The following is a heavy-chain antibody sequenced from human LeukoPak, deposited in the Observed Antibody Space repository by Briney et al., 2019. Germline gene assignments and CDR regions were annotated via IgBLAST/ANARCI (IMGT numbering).Heavy chain of an antibody. CDR3: ASTYSGSPPRGVKKVDY. J-gene: IGHJ4*02. D-gene: IGHD5-12*01. V-gene: IGHV3-21*01. Sequence: PGGSLRLSCAASGFTFSSYSMNWVRQAPGKGLEWVSSISSSSSYIYYADSVKGRFTISRDNAKNSLYLQMNSLRAEDTAVYYCASTYSGSPPRGVKKVDYWGQGTLVTVSS. CDR1: GFTFSSYS. CDR2: ISSSSSYI.